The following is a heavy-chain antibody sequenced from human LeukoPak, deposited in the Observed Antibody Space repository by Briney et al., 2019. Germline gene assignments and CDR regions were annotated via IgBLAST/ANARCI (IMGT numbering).Heavy chain of an antibody. J-gene: IGHJ6*03. CDR1: GGSISSGDYY. V-gene: IGHV4-30-4*08. CDR3: ARVRYGYPGVYYYYHMDV. D-gene: IGHD5-18*01. Sequence: SQTLSLTCTVSGGSISSGDYYWSWIRQPPGKGLEWIGYIYYSGSAYYNPSLKSRVSISVDTSKNRFSLNLSSVTAADTAVYYCARVRYGYPGVYYYYHMDVWGKGTTVTVSS. CDR2: IYYSGSA.